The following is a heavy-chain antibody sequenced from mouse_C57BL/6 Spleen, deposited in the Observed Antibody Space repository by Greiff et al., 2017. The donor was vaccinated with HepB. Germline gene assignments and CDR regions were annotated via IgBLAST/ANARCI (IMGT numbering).Heavy chain of an antibody. CDR2: ISYDGSN. V-gene: IGHV3-6*01. D-gene: IGHD1-1*02. J-gene: IGHJ1*03. Sequence: DVKLQESGPGLVKPSQSLSLTCSVTGYSITSGYYWNWIRQFPGNKLEWMGYISYDGSNNYNPSLKNRISITRDTSKNQFFLKLNSVTTEDTATYYCARDGGSAWYFDVWGTGTTVTVSS. CDR3: ARDGGSAWYFDV. CDR1: GYSITSGYY.